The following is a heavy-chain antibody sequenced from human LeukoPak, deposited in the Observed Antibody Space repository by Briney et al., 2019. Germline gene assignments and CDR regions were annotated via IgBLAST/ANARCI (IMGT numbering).Heavy chain of an antibody. Sequence: GGSLRLSYAASGITGYSMHWVRQAPGKGLEWVCSISSSSNYIYCADSVKGRFTISRDNAKNSLFLQVSSLRAEDTAVYYCARRAGAYSHPYDYWGQGTLVTVSS. J-gene: IGHJ4*02. CDR2: ISSSSNYI. D-gene: IGHD4/OR15-4a*01. CDR3: ARRAGAYSHPYDY. CDR1: GITGYS. V-gene: IGHV3-21*01.